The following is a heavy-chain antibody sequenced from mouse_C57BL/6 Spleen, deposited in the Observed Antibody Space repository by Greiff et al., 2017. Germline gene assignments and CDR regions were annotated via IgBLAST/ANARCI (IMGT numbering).Heavy chain of an antibody. CDR3: ARGDGYYWYFDV. Sequence: DVQLQESGPGLVKPSPSLSLTCSVTGYSITSGYYWNWIRQFPGNKLEWMGYISYDGSNNYNPSLKNRISITRDTSKNQFFLKLNSVTTEDTATYYCARGDGYYWYFDVWGTGTTVTVSS. V-gene: IGHV3-6*01. CDR1: GYSITSGYY. J-gene: IGHJ1*03. CDR2: ISYDGSN. D-gene: IGHD2-3*01.